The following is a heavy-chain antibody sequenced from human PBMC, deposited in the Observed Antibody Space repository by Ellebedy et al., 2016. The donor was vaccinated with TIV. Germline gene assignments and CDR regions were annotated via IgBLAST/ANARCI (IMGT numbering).Heavy chain of an antibody. J-gene: IGHJ5*02. D-gene: IGHD4-17*01. CDR2: INPNSGGT. Sequence: AVSVKVSCKASGYTFTGYYMHWVRQAPGQGLEWMGWINPNSGGTNYAQKFRGWVTMTRDTSISTAYMELSRLRSDDTAVYYCARGEGSTVTTEGRMPQGRSGWFDPWGQGTLVTVSS. V-gene: IGHV1-2*04. CDR1: GYTFTGYY. CDR3: ARGEGSTVTTEGRMPQGRSGWFDP.